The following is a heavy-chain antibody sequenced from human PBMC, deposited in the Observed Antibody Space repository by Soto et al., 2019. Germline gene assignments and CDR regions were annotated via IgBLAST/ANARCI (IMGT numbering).Heavy chain of an antibody. D-gene: IGHD3-3*01. CDR3: ARLYYDYV. V-gene: IGHV3-48*02. CDR2: ISYDSETT. CDR1: DYTFPTYS. J-gene: IGHJ6*02. Sequence: GGSLRLSCEASDYTFPTYSTNWVRQAPGPGLEWVAYISYDSETTSYADSVKGRFTISRDDAKNSLFLQMDNLRDEDEAAYFFARLYYDYVWGQGTTVTVSS.